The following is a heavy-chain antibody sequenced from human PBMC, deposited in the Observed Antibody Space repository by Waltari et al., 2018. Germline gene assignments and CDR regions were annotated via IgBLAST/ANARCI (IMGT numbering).Heavy chain of an antibody. CDR1: GGTFSSYA. CDR3: ARATIAAYYFDY. V-gene: IGHV1-69*05. Sequence: QVQLVQSGAEVKKPGSSVKVSCKASGGTFSSYAISWVRQAPGQGLEWMGGIIPIFGTANYAQKCQGRVTITTDEATSTAYMELSSLRSEDTAVYYCARATIAAYYFDYWGQGTLVTVSS. D-gene: IGHD2-21*01. CDR2: IIPIFGTA. J-gene: IGHJ4*02.